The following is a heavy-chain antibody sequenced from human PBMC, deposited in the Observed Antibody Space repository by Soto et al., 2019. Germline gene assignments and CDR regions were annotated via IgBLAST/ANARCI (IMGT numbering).Heavy chain of an antibody. J-gene: IGHJ3*02. CDR2: ISAYNGNT. Sequence: ASVKVSCKASGYTFTSYGISWVRQAPGQGLEWMGWISAYNGNTNYAQKLQGRVTMTTDTSTSTAYMELRSLRSDDTAVYYCARVVVPSSLSSAFDIWGQGTMVTVSS. CDR3: ARVVVPSSLSSAFDI. V-gene: IGHV1-18*01. CDR1: GYTFTSYG. D-gene: IGHD3-22*01.